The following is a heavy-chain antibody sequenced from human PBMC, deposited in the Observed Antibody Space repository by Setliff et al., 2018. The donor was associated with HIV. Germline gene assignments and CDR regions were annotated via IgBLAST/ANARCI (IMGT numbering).Heavy chain of an antibody. CDR3: ARLTTWFSGYFDN. CDR1: GDSINSANSY. D-gene: IGHD3-10*01. V-gene: IGHV4-39*01. Sequence: SETLSLTCAVYGDSINSANSYWGWIRQPPGKGLEWVATVYNTGRTFYNPSLQSRFTISIDTSRHQFSLKVTSVTAADTAVYYCARLTTWFSGYFDNWGQGALVTVSS. J-gene: IGHJ4*02. CDR2: VYNTGRT.